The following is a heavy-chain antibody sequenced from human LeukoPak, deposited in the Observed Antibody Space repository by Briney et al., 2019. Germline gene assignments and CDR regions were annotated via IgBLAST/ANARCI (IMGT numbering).Heavy chain of an antibody. D-gene: IGHD3-22*01. J-gene: IGHJ5*02. CDR3: ARLREDYYDSSGYICWFDP. V-gene: IGHV1-18*01. Sequence: ASVKVSCKASGYTFTSYGISWVRQAPGQGLEWMGWISAYNGNTNYAQELQGRVTITADKSTSTAYMELSSLRSEDTAVYYCARLREDYYDSSGYICWFDPWGQGTLVTVSS. CDR1: GYTFTSYG. CDR2: ISAYNGNT.